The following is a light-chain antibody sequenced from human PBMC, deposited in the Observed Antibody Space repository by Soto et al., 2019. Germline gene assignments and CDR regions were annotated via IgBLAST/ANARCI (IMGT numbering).Light chain of an antibody. Sequence: EIVMTQSPATLSVSPGERATLSCRASQSVSSNLAWYQQKPGQAPRLLIYAASTRATGIPARFSGSGSGTEVTLTISSLQSEDFAVYYCQQYNNWPVFGQGTKV. CDR1: QSVSSN. CDR2: AAS. J-gene: IGKJ1*01. V-gene: IGKV3-15*01. CDR3: QQYNNWPV.